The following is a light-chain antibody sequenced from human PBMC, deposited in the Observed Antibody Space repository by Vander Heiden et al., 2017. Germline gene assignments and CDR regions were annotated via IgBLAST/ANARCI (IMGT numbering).Light chain of an antibody. V-gene: IGKV4-1*01. Sequence: IVLTQSPDSLPVSLRERATTTCKSSQSVLASSNNENYLAWYQQKPGQPPKLLIYWASTRASGVPDRFSGSGSGTNFTLTISSLQAEDVAVYYCQQHRSGPITFGRGTRLEIK. J-gene: IGKJ5*01. CDR3: QQHRSGPIT. CDR2: WAS. CDR1: QSVLASSNNENY.